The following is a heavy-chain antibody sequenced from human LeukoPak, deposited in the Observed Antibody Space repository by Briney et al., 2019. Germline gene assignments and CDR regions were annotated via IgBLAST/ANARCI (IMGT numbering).Heavy chain of an antibody. CDR3: ASEGSQPDAAFDI. J-gene: IGHJ3*02. Sequence: PGESLKISCKGSGYSFPNYWIGWVRQMPGKGLEWMGIIYPANSDTRYSPSFQGQVTISADKSISTAYLQWSSLKASDTAMYYCASEGSQPDAAFDIWGQGTMVTASS. CDR2: IYPANSDT. V-gene: IGHV5-51*01. CDR1: GYSFPNYW.